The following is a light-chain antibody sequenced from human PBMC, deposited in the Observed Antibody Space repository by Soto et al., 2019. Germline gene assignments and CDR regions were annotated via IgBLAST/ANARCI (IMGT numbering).Light chain of an antibody. J-gene: IGLJ2*01. CDR3: QSYDSGLRV. Sequence: QAVVTQPPSVSGAPGQRITISCTGSSSNIGAGYDVHWYQHLPGTAPKLLIYNNNNRPSGVPDRFSGSKSGTSASLAITGLQAEDEADYYCQSYDSGLRVFGGGTKLTVL. CDR2: NNN. V-gene: IGLV1-40*01. CDR1: SSNIGAGYD.